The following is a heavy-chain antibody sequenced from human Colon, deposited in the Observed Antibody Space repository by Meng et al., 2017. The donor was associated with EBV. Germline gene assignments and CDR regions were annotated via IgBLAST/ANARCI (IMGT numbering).Heavy chain of an antibody. CDR3: ARVMRYQLLRFFDY. D-gene: IGHD2-2*01. Sequence: QEPLRGSGPRLGQPSGTLSLLCAVSGDSVRSVTWWTWVRQPPGKGLELIGEIYHGGSPNYNPSLESRVTISVDKSKNQFSLDLTSVTAADTAVYFCARVMRYQLLRFFDYWGQGILVTVSS. CDR2: IYHGGSP. CDR1: GDSVRSVTW. V-gene: IGHV4-4*02. J-gene: IGHJ4*02.